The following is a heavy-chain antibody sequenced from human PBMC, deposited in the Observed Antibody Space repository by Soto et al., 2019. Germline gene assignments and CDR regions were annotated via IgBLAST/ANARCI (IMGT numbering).Heavy chain of an antibody. Sequence: SETLSLTCTVSGGSISSSSYYWGWIRQPPGKGLEWIGSIYYSGSTYYNPSLKSRVTISVDTSKNQFSLKLSSVTAADTAVYYCARLVYSSSIDWYYYYYMDVWGKGTTVTVSS. CDR1: GGSISSSSYY. J-gene: IGHJ6*03. V-gene: IGHV4-39*01. CDR3: ARLVYSSSIDWYYYYYMDV. D-gene: IGHD6-6*01. CDR2: IYYSGST.